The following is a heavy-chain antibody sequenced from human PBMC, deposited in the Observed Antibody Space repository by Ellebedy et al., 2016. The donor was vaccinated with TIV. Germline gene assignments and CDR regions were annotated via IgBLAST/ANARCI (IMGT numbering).Heavy chain of an antibody. D-gene: IGHD2-15*01. J-gene: IGHJ4*02. Sequence: ETLSLXXAVYGGSFSGYYWSWVRQAPGKGLEWVANIRQDGSEKNYVDSVRGRFSISRDNAKNSVYLQMDSLRVEDTAVYYCTVVAGDYWGQGTQVAVSS. V-gene: IGHV3-7*01. CDR2: IRQDGSEK. CDR3: TVVAGDY. CDR1: GGSFSGYY.